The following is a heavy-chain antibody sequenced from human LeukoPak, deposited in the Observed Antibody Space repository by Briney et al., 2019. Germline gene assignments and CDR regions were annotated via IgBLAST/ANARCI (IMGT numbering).Heavy chain of an antibody. CDR3: ARREYYYDSSGHYADDFDY. CDR1: GFTFSSYG. J-gene: IGHJ4*02. CDR2: ISGSGGST. Sequence: GGSLRLSCAASGFTFSSYGMSWVRQAPGKGLEWVSAISGSGGSTYYADSVKGRFTISRDNAKNSLYLQMNSLRAEDTAVYYCARREYYYDSSGHYADDFDYWGQGTLVTVSS. V-gene: IGHV3-23*01. D-gene: IGHD3-22*01.